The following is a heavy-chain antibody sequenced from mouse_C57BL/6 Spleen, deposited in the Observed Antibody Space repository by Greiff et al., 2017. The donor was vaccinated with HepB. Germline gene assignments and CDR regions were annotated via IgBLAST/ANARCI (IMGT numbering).Heavy chain of an antibody. V-gene: IGHV1-82*01. D-gene: IGHD2-4*01. CDR2: IYPGDGDT. J-gene: IGHJ4*01. CDR3: ARVDYDGVYYYAMDY. CDR1: GYAFSSSW. Sequence: QVQLQQSGPELVKPGASVKISCKASGYAFSSSWMNWVKQRPGKGLEWIGRIYPGDGDTNYNGKFKGKATLTADKSSSTAYMQLSSLTSEDSAVYFCARVDYDGVYYYAMDYWGQGTSVTVSS.